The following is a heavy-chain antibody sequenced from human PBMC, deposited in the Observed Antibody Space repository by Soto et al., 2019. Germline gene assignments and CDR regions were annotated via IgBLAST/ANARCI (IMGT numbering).Heavy chain of an antibody. Sequence: SVKVSCKASGGTFSSYAISWVRQAPGQGLEWMGGIIPIFGTANYAQKFQGRVTITADESTSTAYMELSSLRSEDTAVYYCERDGDYYDSSGYYGAFDIWGQGTMVTVSS. J-gene: IGHJ3*02. CDR3: ERDGDYYDSSGYYGAFDI. CDR1: GGTFSSYA. CDR2: IIPIFGTA. D-gene: IGHD3-22*01. V-gene: IGHV1-69*13.